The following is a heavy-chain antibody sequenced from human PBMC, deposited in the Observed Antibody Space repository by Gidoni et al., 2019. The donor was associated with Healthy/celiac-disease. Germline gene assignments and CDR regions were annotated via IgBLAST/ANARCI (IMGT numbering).Heavy chain of an antibody. Sequence: QVQLQQWGAGLLKPSETLSLTCAVYGGSFSGYYWSWIRQPPGKGLEWIGEINHSGSTNYNPSLKSRVTISVDTSKNQFSLKLSSVTAADTAVYYCARARNSRYCSSTSCYTSGGYYYYGMDVWGQGTTVTVSS. V-gene: IGHV4-34*01. CDR1: GGSFSGYY. CDR2: INHSGST. CDR3: ARARNSRYCSSTSCYTSGGYYYYGMDV. D-gene: IGHD2-2*02. J-gene: IGHJ6*02.